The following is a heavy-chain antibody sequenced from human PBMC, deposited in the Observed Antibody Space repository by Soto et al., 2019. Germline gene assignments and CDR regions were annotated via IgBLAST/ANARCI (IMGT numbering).Heavy chain of an antibody. D-gene: IGHD3-10*01. V-gene: IGHV4-59*01. CDR1: GGSISSYY. CDR3: AISRFGDWLDP. Sequence: SETLSLTCAVSGGSISSYYWSWIRQPPGKGLEWIGYIYYSGSTNYNPSLKSRVTISVDTSKNQFSLKLSSVTAADTAVYYCAISRFGDWLDPWGQGTLVTVSS. J-gene: IGHJ5*02. CDR2: IYYSGST.